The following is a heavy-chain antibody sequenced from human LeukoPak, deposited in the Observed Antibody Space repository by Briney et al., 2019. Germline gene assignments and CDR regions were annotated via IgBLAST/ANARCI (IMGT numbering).Heavy chain of an antibody. D-gene: IGHD1/OR15-1a*01. CDR2: FSGSGGST. V-gene: IGHV3-23*01. CDR3: ARAGNIRFDY. CDR1: GFFFNTNA. J-gene: IGHJ4*02. Sequence: GGSLRLSCAASGFFFNTNAMSWVRQAPGKGLEWVSGFSGSGGSTYYADSVKGRFTISRDNSKNTLYLQMNSLRAEDTAVYYCARAGNIRFDYWGQGTLVTVSS.